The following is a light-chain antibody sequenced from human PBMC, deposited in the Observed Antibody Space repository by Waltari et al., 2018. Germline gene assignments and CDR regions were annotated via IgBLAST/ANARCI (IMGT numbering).Light chain of an antibody. CDR3: QHYDTPPCT. V-gene: IGKV3-20*01. CDR2: GAS. Sequence: IVLTRSTGILSLSPGERATLSCNASQNFVSSPLAWYQHKPGQAPRLLMYGASSRVSGIPESFSGSASGTDFTLTITRLEPEDFAVYFCQHYDTPPCTFGQGTKVEIK. J-gene: IGKJ1*01. CDR1: QNFVSSP.